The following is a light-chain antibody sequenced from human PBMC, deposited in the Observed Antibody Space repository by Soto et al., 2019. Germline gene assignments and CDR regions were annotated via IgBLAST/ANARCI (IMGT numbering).Light chain of an antibody. Sequence: EVVMTQSPATLSVSPGERATLSCRASQSVSSDLAWYQQKPGQAPRLLIYGASTKATGIPARFSGSGSGTEFTLTISSLQSEDSAHYYCQQFNNWPWTFGQGTKVDI. CDR1: QSVSSD. J-gene: IGKJ1*01. CDR3: QQFNNWPWT. V-gene: IGKV3-15*01. CDR2: GAS.